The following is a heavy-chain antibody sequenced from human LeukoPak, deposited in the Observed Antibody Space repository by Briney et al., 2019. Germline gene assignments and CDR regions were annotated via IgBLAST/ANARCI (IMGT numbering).Heavy chain of an antibody. V-gene: IGHV4-61*02. CDR2: IYTSGST. CDR3: ARANQYYDILTRSPHGMDV. CDR1: GGSISSGSYF. D-gene: IGHD3-9*01. Sequence: SETLSLTCTVSGGSISSGSYFWSWIRQPAGKGLEWIGRIYTSGSTSYNPSLKSRVTISVDTSKNQFSLRLNSVTAADTAVYYCARANQYYDILTRSPHGMDVWGQGTTVTVSS. J-gene: IGHJ6*02.